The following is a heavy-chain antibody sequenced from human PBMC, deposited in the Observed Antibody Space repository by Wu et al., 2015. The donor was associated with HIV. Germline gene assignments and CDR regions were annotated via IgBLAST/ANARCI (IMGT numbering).Heavy chain of an antibody. CDR2: INHSGST. D-gene: IGHD2-15*01. Sequence: QVQLQQWGAGLLKPSETLSLSCAASGESLSDYFWTWIRQSPGKGLEWIGQINHSGSTTYNPSLKSRLNISVDTSKNHFSLKLTSVTAADTAVYYCARGSYCSGGSCFPASRWFDPWGQGALVTVSS. CDR3: ARGSYCSGGSCFPASRWFDP. CDR1: GESLSDYF. J-gene: IGHJ5*02. V-gene: IGHV4-34*01.